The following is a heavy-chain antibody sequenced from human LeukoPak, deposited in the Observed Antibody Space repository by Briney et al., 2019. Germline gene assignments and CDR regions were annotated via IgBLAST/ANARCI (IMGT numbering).Heavy chain of an antibody. J-gene: IGHJ6*03. D-gene: IGHD5-24*01. CDR1: GYTFTGYY. CDR2: VNPNRGGT. V-gene: IGHV1-2*02. CDR3: AREVGENAEMATITDYYSMDV. Sequence: ASVKVSCKASGYTFTGYYMHWVRQAPGQGREWMGWVNPNRGGTNYAQKFQGRVTMTRATSISTAYMELSRLRSDDTAVYYCAREVGENAEMATITDYYSMDVWGKGTTVTVSS.